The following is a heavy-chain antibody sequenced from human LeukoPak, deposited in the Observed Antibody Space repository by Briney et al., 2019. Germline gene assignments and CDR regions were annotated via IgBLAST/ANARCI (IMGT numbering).Heavy chain of an antibody. CDR1: GGTFISYA. Sequence: ASVKVSCKASGGTFISYAISWVRQAPGHGREWMGRIIPICVPANYAHKFQGTVTITTDESTSPAYMELSSLRSEDTAVYYCARGPRRGWGSSFLDAFDIWGQGTMVTVSS. CDR3: ARGPRRGWGSSFLDAFDI. CDR2: IIPICVPA. D-gene: IGHD2/OR15-2a*01. V-gene: IGHV1-69*05. J-gene: IGHJ3*02.